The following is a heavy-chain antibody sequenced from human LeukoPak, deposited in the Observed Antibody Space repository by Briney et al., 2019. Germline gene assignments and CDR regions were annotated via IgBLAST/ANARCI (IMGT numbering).Heavy chain of an antibody. CDR1: GFTVSSNY. CDR2: IYSGDNP. D-gene: IGHD4-17*01. Sequence: GGSLRLSCAASGFTVSSNYVSWVRQAPGKGLEWVSVIYSGDNPYYADSVKGRFTISRDNSKNTLYLQMNSLRAEDTAVYYCARHQHDYGDFVAFDIWGQGTMVTVSS. J-gene: IGHJ3*02. CDR3: ARHQHDYGDFVAFDI. V-gene: IGHV3-53*01.